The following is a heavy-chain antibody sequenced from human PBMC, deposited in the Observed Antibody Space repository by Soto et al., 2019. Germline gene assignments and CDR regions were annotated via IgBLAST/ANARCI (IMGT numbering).Heavy chain of an antibody. CDR3: AREALCTRGFDEMDT. D-gene: IGHD3-10*02. CDR2: INPNSGDT. CDR1: GYIFTGYH. J-gene: IGHJ6*02. V-gene: IGHV1-2*02. Sequence: ASVQVSCKASGYIFTGYHIHWVRQAPGRGLEWMGWINPNSGDTEYAQNFQGRVTMTRDTSFNLVYMEMSGLMSDDTAVYYCAREALCTRGFDEMDTWGQGTTVTVSS.